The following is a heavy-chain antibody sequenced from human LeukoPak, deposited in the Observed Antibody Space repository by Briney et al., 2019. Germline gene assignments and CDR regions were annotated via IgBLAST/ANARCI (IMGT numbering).Heavy chain of an antibody. CDR2: INSDGSST. V-gene: IGHV3-74*01. CDR1: GFTFSSYW. J-gene: IGHJ4*02. D-gene: IGHD5-18*01. Sequence: GGSLRLSCAASGFTFSSYWMHWVRQAPGKGLVWVSRINSDGSSTSYADSVKGRFTISRDNAKNTLYLQMNSLRAEDTAVYYWASAWIQLWPLAYWGQGTLVTVSS. CDR3: ASAWIQLWPLAY.